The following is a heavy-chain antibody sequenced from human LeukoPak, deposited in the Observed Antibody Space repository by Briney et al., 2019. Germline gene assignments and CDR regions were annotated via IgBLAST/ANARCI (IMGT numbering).Heavy chain of an antibody. Sequence: SETLSLTCAVYGGSFSGDYWSWIRQPPGKGLEWIGEINHSGSTNYNPSLKSRVTLSVDSSKNQFSLNLNSVIAADTAIYYCATGATWGQGTLVTVSS. D-gene: IGHD1-26*01. CDR2: INHSGST. CDR1: GGSFSGDY. CDR3: ATGAT. J-gene: IGHJ5*02. V-gene: IGHV4-34*01.